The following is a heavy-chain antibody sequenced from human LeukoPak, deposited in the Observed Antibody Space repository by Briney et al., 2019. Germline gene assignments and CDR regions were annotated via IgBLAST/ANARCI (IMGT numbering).Heavy chain of an antibody. CDR2: IWYDGSNK. D-gene: IGHD4-4*01. CDR1: GFTFSSYA. CDR3: ARGRLQYNYYYYGMDV. V-gene: IGHV3-33*08. J-gene: IGHJ6*02. Sequence: GGSLRLSCAASGFTFSSYAMSWVRQAPGKGLEWVAVIWYDGSNKYYADSVKGRFTISRDNSKNTLYLQMNSLRAEDTAVYYCARGRLQYNYYYYGMDVWGQGTTVTVSS.